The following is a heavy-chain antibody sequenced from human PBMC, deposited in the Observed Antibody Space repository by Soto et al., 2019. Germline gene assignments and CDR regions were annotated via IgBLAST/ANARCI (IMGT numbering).Heavy chain of an antibody. D-gene: IGHD3-22*01. Sequence: GGSLRLSCAASGFTFSSYAMSLVRQAPGKGLEWVSAISGSGGSTYYADSVKGRFTISRDNSKNTLYLQMKSLRAEDKAVYYCENIMGYYDSSGYHYWGQGTLVTVSS. CDR3: ENIMGYYDSSGYHY. CDR2: ISGSGGST. J-gene: IGHJ4*02. V-gene: IGHV3-23*01. CDR1: GFTFSSYA.